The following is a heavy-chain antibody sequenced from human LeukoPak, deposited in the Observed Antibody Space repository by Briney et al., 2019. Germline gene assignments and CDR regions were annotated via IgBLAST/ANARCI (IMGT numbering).Heavy chain of an antibody. Sequence: GGSLRLSCAVSGFTFRSSAMSWVRQTPGKGLEWVSSITGNTATTYYADSVKGRFTISRDNSKNTLFLQMNSLRAEDTAIYFCAKERRRVDTAMVRSYYFDYWGQGTLVTVSS. V-gene: IGHV3-23*01. CDR1: GFTFRSSA. J-gene: IGHJ4*02. D-gene: IGHD5-18*01. CDR2: ITGNTATT. CDR3: AKERRRVDTAMVRSYYFDY.